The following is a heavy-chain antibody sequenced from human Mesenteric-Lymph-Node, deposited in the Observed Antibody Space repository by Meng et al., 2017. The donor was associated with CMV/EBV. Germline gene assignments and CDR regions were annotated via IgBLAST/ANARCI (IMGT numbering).Heavy chain of an antibody. Sequence: SVKVSCKASGYTFTSYAISWVRQAPGQGLEWMGGIIPIFGTANYAQKFQGRVTITTGESTSTAYMELSSLRSEDTAVYYCAREGARWVVGANNWFDPWGQGTLVTVSS. CDR1: GYTFTSYA. D-gene: IGHD1-26*01. J-gene: IGHJ5*02. CDR3: AREGARWVVGANNWFDP. CDR2: IIPIFGTA. V-gene: IGHV1-69*05.